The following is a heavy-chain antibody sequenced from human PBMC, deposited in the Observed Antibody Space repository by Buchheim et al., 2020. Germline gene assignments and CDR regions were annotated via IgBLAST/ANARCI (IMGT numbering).Heavy chain of an antibody. J-gene: IGHJ5*01. Sequence: QLQLQESGSGLVKPSQTLSLTCDVSGGSISNGYYSWNWVRQPPGKGLEWIGEINHSGSTNYSPSLKSRVTISEDRSKNQFSLKLSSMTAADTAVYYCARAGGRFGELFESWFESWGQGSL. V-gene: IGHV4-30-2*01. CDR3: ARAGGRFGELFESWFES. CDR1: GGSISNGYYS. CDR2: INHSGST. D-gene: IGHD3-10*01.